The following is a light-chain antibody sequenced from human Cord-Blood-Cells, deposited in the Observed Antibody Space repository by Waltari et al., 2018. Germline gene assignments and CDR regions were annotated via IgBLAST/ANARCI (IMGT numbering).Light chain of an antibody. CDR3: NSRDSSGNWV. V-gene: IGLV3-19*01. Sequence: SSELTQDPAVSVALGQTVRITCQGDSLRSYYASWYQQKPGQAPVLVIYGKNNRPSGIPDRFSGSSSGNTASLTITGAQAEDEADYYCNSRDSSGNWVFGVGTKLTVL. CDR1: SLRSYY. CDR2: GKN. J-gene: IGLJ3*02.